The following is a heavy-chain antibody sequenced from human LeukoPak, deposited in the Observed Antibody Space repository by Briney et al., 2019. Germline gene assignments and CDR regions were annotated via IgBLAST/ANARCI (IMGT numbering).Heavy chain of an antibody. CDR1: GFTFGDYY. Sequence: GGPRSLSGPASGFTFGDYYRGGIRRAPGKGLDGFSYISIGGSTIYYADSVKGRFTISRDNAKNSLYLQMNSLRAEDTAVYYCARDTRGDFWSGYSTYYYYYGMDVWGQGTTVTVSS. CDR2: ISIGGSTI. J-gene: IGHJ6*02. CDR3: ARDTRGDFWSGYSTYYYYYGMDV. V-gene: IGHV3-11*01. D-gene: IGHD3-3*01.